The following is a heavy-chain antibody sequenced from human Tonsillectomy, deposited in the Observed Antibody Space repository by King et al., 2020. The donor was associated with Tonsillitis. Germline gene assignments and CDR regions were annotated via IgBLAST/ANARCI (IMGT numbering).Heavy chain of an antibody. Sequence: VQLVESGGGLVQPGGSPRLSCAASGFTFSSYWMYWVRQAPGKGLVWVSRINSDGSSTSYADSVKGRFTISRDNAKNTLYLQMNSLRAEDTAVYYCARGSDILTGYYNVEARGRFDPWGQGTLVTVSS. D-gene: IGHD3-9*01. J-gene: IGHJ5*02. CDR3: ARGSDILTGYYNVEARGRFDP. CDR2: INSDGSST. CDR1: GFTFSSYW. V-gene: IGHV3-74*01.